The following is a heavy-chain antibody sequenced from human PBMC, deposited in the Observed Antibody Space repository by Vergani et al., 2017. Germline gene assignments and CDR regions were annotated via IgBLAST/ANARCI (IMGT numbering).Heavy chain of an antibody. CDR2: ISAYNCNT. D-gene: IGHD6-6*01. Sequence: QVQLVQSGAEVKKPGASVKVSCKASGYTFTSYGISWVRQAPGQGLEWMGWISAYNCNTNYAQKLQGRVTMTTYTSKSTDYMKLRSLRSDDTAVYYCARDRPPPSIAALRYYYYMDVWGKGTTVTVSS. CDR3: ARDRPPPSIAALRYYYYMDV. J-gene: IGHJ6*03. V-gene: IGHV1-18*01. CDR1: GYTFTSYG.